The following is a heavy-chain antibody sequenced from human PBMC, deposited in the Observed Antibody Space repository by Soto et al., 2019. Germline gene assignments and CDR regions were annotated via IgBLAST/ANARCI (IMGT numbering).Heavy chain of an antibody. CDR3: AKAPMYSSSWYAGLNWFDP. CDR1: GFTFSSYA. D-gene: IGHD6-13*01. Sequence: GGSLRLSCAASGFTFSSYAMSWVRQAPGKGLEWVSAISGSGGSTYYADSVKGRFTISRDNSKNTRYLQMNSLRAEDTAVYYCAKAPMYSSSWYAGLNWFDPWGQGTLVTVSS. V-gene: IGHV3-23*01. CDR2: ISGSGGST. J-gene: IGHJ5*02.